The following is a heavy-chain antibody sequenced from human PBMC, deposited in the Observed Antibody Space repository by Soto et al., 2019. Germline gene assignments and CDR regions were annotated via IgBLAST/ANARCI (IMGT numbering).Heavy chain of an antibody. CDR2: IYSGGST. J-gene: IGHJ6*02. D-gene: IGHD3-16*01. Sequence: EVQLVESGGGLIQPGGSLRLSCAASGVTVSSNYMSWVRQAPGKGLEWGSVIYSGGSTYYADSVKGRFTISRDHSKNTLYLQMNSLRAEDTAVYYCARDSGGYYGMDVWGQGTTVTVSS. V-gene: IGHV3-53*01. CDR1: GVTVSSNY. CDR3: ARDSGGYYGMDV.